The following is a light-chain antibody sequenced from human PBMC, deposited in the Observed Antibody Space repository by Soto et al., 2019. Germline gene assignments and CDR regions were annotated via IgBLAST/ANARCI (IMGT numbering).Light chain of an antibody. V-gene: IGLV6-57*01. CDR1: HDSSGGKL. J-gene: IGLJ2*01. CDR3: QSSDDNNRVI. CDR2: ENT. Sequence: NFMLTQPHSVSESPGKTVTISCTRSHDSSGGKLVHWYQQRPGSSPITVIYENTRRPSGVPDRFSGSIDSSSRSASLTIAGLKTEDEADYYCQSSDDNNRVIFGGGTKVTVL.